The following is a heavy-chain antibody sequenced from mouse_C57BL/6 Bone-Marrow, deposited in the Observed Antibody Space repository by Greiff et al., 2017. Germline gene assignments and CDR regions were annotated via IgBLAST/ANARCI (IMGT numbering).Heavy chain of an antibody. Sequence: EVQLQQSGPVLVKPGASVKMSCKASGYTFTDYYMNWVKQSHGKSLEWIGVFNPYNGGTSYNQKFKGKATLTVDKSSSTAYMELNSLTSEDSAVYYCARQAYYSNLFAYWGQGTLVTVSA. D-gene: IGHD2-5*01. J-gene: IGHJ3*01. CDR3: ARQAYYSNLFAY. CDR2: FNPYNGGT. CDR1: GYTFTDYY. V-gene: IGHV1-19*01.